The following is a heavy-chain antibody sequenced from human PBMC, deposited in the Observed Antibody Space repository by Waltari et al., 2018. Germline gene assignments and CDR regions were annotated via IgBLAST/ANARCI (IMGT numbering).Heavy chain of an antibody. CDR2: VSYSGTT. CDR1: GLSIPSNGHY. CDR3: ATYIGASVGTAAFDV. V-gene: IGHV4-39*01. J-gene: IGHJ3*01. D-gene: IGHD5-12*01. Sequence: QLQLQESGPRLVRPSETLSLICRVSGLSIPSNGHYWAWIRQSPGQVPEWIGTVSYSGTTYISPSLKSRVSVSRDTSKNQVSLILGSVTAADMAVYYCATYIGASVGTAAFDVWGQGTMVTVSS.